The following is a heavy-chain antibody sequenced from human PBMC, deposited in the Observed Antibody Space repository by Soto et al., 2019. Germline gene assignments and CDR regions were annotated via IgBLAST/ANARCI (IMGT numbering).Heavy chain of an antibody. Sequence: GGSLRLSCAASGFTFSTYSMNWVRQAPGKGLEWVSSISSSSTIYYADSVKGRFTISRDNAKNSMSLQMNSLRAEDTAVYYCARRPQASWFDPWGQGALVTVSS. CDR1: GFTFSTYS. CDR3: ARRPQASWFDP. CDR2: ISSSSTI. J-gene: IGHJ5*02. V-gene: IGHV3-48*04.